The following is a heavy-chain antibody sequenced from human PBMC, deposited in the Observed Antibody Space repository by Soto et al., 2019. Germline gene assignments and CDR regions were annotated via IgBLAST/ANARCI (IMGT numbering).Heavy chain of an antibody. V-gene: IGHV2-5*02. D-gene: IGHD4-17*01. Sequence: QITLKESGPTRVKPTQTLTRTWTLSGFSLSTSGVGVGWIRQPPGKALEWLALIYWDDDKRYSPSLKSRLTITKDTSKNQVVLTMTNMDPVDTATYYCAHRLNNPNYGVDNYYYYYGMDVWGQGTTVTVS. CDR3: AHRLNNPNYGVDNYYYYYGMDV. J-gene: IGHJ6*02. CDR2: IYWDDDK. CDR1: GFSLSTSGVG.